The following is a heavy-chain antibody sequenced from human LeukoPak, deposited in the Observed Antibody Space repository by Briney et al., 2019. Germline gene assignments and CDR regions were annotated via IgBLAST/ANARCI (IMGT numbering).Heavy chain of an antibody. CDR3: ARDHGITIFGVVTNWFDP. CDR2: INPNSGGT. V-gene: IGHV1-2*02. CDR1: EYTFTGYY. J-gene: IGHJ5*02. D-gene: IGHD3-3*01. Sequence: ASVKVSCKASEYTFTGYYMHWVRQAPGQGLEWMGWINPNSGGTNYAQKFQGRVTMTRDTSISTAYMELSRLRSDDTAVYYCARDHGITIFGVVTNWFDPWGQGTLVTVSS.